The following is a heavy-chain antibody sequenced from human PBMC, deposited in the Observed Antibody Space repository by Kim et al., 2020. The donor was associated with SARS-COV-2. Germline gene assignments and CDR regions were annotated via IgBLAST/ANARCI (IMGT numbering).Heavy chain of an antibody. CDR1: GFTFSSYA. Sequence: GGSLRLSCAASGFTFSSYAMRWVRQAPGKGLECVSLITGSGDSTYYEDSVRGRFTISRDKAKNTVYLQMNSLRTDDTAVYFCAKERRGANADSDLDHWGQGTLVAVSS. D-gene: IGHD1-26*01. CDR3: AKERRGANADSDLDH. V-gene: IGHV3-23*01. J-gene: IGHJ4*02. CDR2: ITGSGDST.